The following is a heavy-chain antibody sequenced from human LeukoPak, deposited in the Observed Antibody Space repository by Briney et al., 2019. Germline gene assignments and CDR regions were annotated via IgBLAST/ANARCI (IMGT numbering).Heavy chain of an antibody. Sequence: SQTLSLTCAISGDSVSSNSAAWNWIRQSPSRGLEWLGRTYYRSKWYNDYAVSVKSRITINPDTSKNQFSLQLNSVTPEDTAVYYCARDSPKSWNYGPGPRYFDYWGQGTLVTVSS. J-gene: IGHJ4*02. CDR3: ARDSPKSWNYGPGPRYFDY. CDR1: GDSVSSNSAA. D-gene: IGHD1-7*01. CDR2: TYYRSKWYN. V-gene: IGHV6-1*01.